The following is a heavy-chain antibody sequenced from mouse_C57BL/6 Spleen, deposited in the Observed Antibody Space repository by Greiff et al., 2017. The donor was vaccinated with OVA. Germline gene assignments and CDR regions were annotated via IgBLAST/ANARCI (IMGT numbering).Heavy chain of an antibody. Sequence: QVQLQQSGAELVKPGASVKISCKASGYAFSSYWMNWVKRRPGKGLEWIGQIYPGYGDHNYKGKFKGKATLPADKSASTAYMPLSSLTSADSAVYFCAKGGSSPYWYFDVWGTGTTVTVSS. D-gene: IGHD1-1*01. J-gene: IGHJ1*03. V-gene: IGHV1-80*01. CDR3: AKGGSSPYWYFDV. CDR1: GYAFSSYW. CDR2: IYPGYGDH.